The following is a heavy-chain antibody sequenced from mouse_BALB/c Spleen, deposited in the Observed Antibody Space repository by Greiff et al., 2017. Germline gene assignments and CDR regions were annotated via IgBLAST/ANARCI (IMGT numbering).Heavy chain of an antibody. D-gene: IGHD2-4*01. CDR3: ARSTMITTGYAMDY. CDR1: GFSLTSYG. CDR2: IWAGGST. J-gene: IGHJ4*01. V-gene: IGHV2-9*02. Sequence: VQVVESGPGLVAPSQSLSITCTVSGFSLTSYGVHWVRQPPGKGLEWLGVIWAGGSTNYNSALMSRLSISKDNSKSQVFLKMNSLQTDDTAMYYCARSTMITTGYAMDYWGQGTSVTVSS.